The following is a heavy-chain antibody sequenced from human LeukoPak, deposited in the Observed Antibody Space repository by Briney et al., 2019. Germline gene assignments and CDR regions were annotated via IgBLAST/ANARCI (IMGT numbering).Heavy chain of an antibody. CDR3: ARDGSSWYGVDV. Sequence: GGSLRLSCAASGFTFSSYEMNWVRQAPGKGLEWVSYISSSGSTIYYADSVKGRFTISRDNAKNSLYLQMNSLRAEDTAVYCCARDGSSWYGVDVWGKGTTVTVSS. D-gene: IGHD6-13*01. CDR2: ISSSGSTI. V-gene: IGHV3-48*03. J-gene: IGHJ6*04. CDR1: GFTFSSYE.